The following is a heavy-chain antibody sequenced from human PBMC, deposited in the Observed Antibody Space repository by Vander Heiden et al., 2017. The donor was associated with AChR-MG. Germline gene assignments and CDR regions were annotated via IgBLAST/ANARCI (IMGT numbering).Heavy chain of an antibody. CDR3: AKHRSNSAGFSYFDY. CDR1: GITNYA. J-gene: IGHJ4*02. D-gene: IGHD3-10*01. CDR2: ISGGGSTT. V-gene: IGHV3-23*01. Sequence: EVQMLESGGGLVQPGESLRLTCATSGITNYAISWVRQAPGKGLEWVSSISGGGSTTYYAGSVEGRFTVSRDSSWDTVYLQMNSLRVEDTAVYYCAKHRSNSAGFSYFDYWGQGTLVTVS.